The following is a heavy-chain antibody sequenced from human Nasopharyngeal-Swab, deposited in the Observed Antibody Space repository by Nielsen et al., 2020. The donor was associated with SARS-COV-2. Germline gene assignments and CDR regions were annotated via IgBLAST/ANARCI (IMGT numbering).Heavy chain of an antibody. CDR1: GFTFSSYA. CDR2: INPAGVT. J-gene: IGHJ4*02. D-gene: IGHD1-1*01. Sequence: GGSLRLSCAASGFTFSSYAMSWVRQAPGKGLEWVSGINPAGVTYSPDSVKGRFTISRENAKNSLYLQMNSLIAEDTAVYFCARGTSTSPGIDYWGQGILVTVSS. CDR3: ARGTSTSPGIDY. V-gene: IGHV3-13*01.